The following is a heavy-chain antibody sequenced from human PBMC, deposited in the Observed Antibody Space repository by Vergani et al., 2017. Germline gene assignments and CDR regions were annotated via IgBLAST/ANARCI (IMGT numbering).Heavy chain of an antibody. CDR2: IYYSGRT. V-gene: IGHV4-59*01. CDR3: ARGFYVGNSWFDY. CDR1: GGSISSYY. Sequence: QVQLQESGPGLVKPSETLSPICPVSGGSISSYYWSWIRQPPGKGLELVGEIYYSGRTNYNRSLKIRVTISVDTSKNQFSLKRSSVTAADTAVYYCARGFYVGNSWFDYWGQGTLVTVSS. J-gene: IGHJ4*02. D-gene: IGHD4-23*01.